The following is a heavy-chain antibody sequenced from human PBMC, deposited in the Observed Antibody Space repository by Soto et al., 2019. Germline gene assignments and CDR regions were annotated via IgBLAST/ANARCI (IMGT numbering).Heavy chain of an antibody. V-gene: IGHV4-39*01. Sequence: PSETLSLTCTVSGGSISSSSYYWGWIRQPPGKGLEWIGSIYYSGSTYYNPSLKSRVTISVDTSKNQFSLKLSSVTAADTAVYYCARHAAGYSSSWWRSERLDYWGQGTLVTVYS. CDR3: ARHAAGYSSSWWRSERLDY. CDR2: IYYSGST. D-gene: IGHD6-13*01. J-gene: IGHJ4*02. CDR1: GGSISSSSYY.